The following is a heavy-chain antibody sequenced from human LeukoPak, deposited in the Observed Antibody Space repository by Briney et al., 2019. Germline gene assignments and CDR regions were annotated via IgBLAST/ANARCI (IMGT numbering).Heavy chain of an antibody. CDR3: ARLQNDFWSGYVYYFDY. D-gene: IGHD3-3*01. CDR1: GYSISSGYY. V-gene: IGHV4-38-2*01. CDR2: IYHSGST. Sequence: PSETLSLTCAVSGYSISSGYYWGWIRQPPGKGLEWIGSIYHSGSTYYNPSLKSRVTISVDTSKNQFSLKLSAVTAADTAVNYCARLQNDFWSGYVYYFDYWGQGTLVTVSS. J-gene: IGHJ4*02.